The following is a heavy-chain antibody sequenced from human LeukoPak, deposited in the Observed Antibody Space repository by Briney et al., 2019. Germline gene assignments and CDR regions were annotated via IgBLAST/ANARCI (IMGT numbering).Heavy chain of an antibody. V-gene: IGHV3-23*01. Sequence: PGGSLRLXXAASGFTXXXXXXXXVRQAPGXXXXXXXAISGGGVTSTYYAXXVXXXXTIXRDNSKNTLYLQMNSLRAEDTAVYYCAKAGSHSYFDYWGQGTLVTVSS. D-gene: IGHD1-26*01. J-gene: IGHJ4*02. CDR2: ISGGGVTST. CDR3: AKAGSHSYFDY. CDR1: GFTXXXXX.